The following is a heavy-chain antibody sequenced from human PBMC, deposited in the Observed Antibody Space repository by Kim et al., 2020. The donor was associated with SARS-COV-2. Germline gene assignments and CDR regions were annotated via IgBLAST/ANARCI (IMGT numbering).Heavy chain of an antibody. CDR1: GGSISSYY. CDR2: IYYSGST. Sequence: SETLSLTCTVSGGSISSYYWSWIRQPPGKGLEWIGYIYYSGSTNYNPSLKSRVTISVDTSKNQFSLKLSSVTAADTAVYYCARLGAGYYDRSGYYYAPFDYWGQGTLVTVSS. V-gene: IGHV4-59*13. J-gene: IGHJ4*02. D-gene: IGHD3-22*01. CDR3: ARLGAGYYDRSGYYYAPFDY.